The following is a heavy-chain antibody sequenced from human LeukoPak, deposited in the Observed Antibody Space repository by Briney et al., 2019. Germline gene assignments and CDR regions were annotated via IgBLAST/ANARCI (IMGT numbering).Heavy chain of an antibody. V-gene: IGHV1-46*03. D-gene: IGHD5-18*01. J-gene: IGHJ4*02. CDR2: INPSGGST. Sequence: ASVKVSCKASGYTFTSYYMHWVRQAPGQGLEWMGIINPSGGSTSYAQKFQGRVTMTRDTSTGTVYMELSSLRSEDTAVYYCARVDTAMAIDYWGQGTLVTVSS. CDR1: GYTFTSYY. CDR3: ARVDTAMAIDY.